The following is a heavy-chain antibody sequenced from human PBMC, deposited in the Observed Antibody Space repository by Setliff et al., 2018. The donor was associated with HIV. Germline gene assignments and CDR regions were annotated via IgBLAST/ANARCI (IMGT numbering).Heavy chain of an antibody. D-gene: IGHD4-17*01. V-gene: IGHV4-30-4*08. Sequence: SETLSLTCSVSGVSIPTGDYYWTWIRQPPGKGLEWIGNIYDSESTYYNPSLKSRVTISVDASKNHFSLKLNSVTAADTAVYYCARAPGPYGDYNWFDPWGQGALVTVSS. CDR3: ARAPGPYGDYNWFDP. J-gene: IGHJ5*02. CDR2: IYDSEST. CDR1: GVSIPTGDYY.